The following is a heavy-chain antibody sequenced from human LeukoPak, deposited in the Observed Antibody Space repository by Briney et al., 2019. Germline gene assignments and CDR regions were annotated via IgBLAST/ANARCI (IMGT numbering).Heavy chain of an antibody. J-gene: IGHJ4*02. V-gene: IGHV4-31*03. CDR3: ARGQSFGSFDY. CDR2: IYYGGSP. CDR1: GGSISSGGYY. D-gene: IGHD3-10*01. Sequence: SETLSLTCTVSGGSISSGGYYWSWIRQHPGKGLEWIGYIYYGGSPYYNPSLKSRVTISVDTSKNQFSLKLTSVTAADTAVYYCARGQSFGSFDYWGQGTLATVSS.